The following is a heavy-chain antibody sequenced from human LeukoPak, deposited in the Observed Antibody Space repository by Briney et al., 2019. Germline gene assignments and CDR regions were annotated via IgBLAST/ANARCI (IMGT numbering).Heavy chain of an antibody. CDR3: ARLFRYFDPSYYYYGMDV. CDR1: GFTFSSYW. J-gene: IGHJ6*02. CDR2: IKQDGSEK. Sequence: PGGSLRLSCAASGFTFSSYWMSWVRQAPGKGLEWVANIKQDGSEKYYVDSVKGRFTISRDNAKNSLYLQMNSLRAEDTAVYYCARLFRYFDPSYYYYGMDVWGQGTTVTVSS. V-gene: IGHV3-7*03. D-gene: IGHD3-9*01.